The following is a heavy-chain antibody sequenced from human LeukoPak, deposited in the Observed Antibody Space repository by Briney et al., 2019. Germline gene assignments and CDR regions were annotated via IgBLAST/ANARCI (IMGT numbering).Heavy chain of an antibody. Sequence: ASVKLSCKASGGTFSSYAISWVRQAPGQGLEWMGAIIPIFGTANYAQKFQGRVTITTDDSTNTAYMELSSLRSEDTAVYYCGTSYYDILIGRGDYYYGMDVWGKGSTVTASS. D-gene: IGHD3-9*01. CDR2: IIPIFGTA. V-gene: IGHV1-69*05. J-gene: IGHJ6*04. CDR1: GGTFSSYA. CDR3: GTSYYDILIGRGDYYYGMDV.